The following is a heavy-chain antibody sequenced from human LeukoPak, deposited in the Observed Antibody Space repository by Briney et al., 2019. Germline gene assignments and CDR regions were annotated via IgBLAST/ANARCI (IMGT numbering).Heavy chain of an antibody. Sequence: PGGSLRLSCTASGLTFSTSGFNWVRQAPGKGLEWVASIGPTGSDRYHADPIKGRFTISRDNANNFLYLQMNSLRADDTAVYYCATETNGRHYDYWGQGTLLTVSS. J-gene: IGHJ4*02. CDR1: GLTFSTSG. CDR2: IGPTGSDR. V-gene: IGHV3-21*06. CDR3: ATETNGRHYDY. D-gene: IGHD1-14*01.